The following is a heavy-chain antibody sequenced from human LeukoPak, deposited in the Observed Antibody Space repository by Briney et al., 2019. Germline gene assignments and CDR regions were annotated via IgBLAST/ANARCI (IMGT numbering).Heavy chain of an antibody. CDR3: AIIAAAGTESSMFDY. CDR1: GFTFSSYW. Sequence: PGGSLRLSCAASGFTFSSYWMGWVRQAPGKRLEWVANMNIDGSEKYYADSAKGRFTISRDNAKNSLYLQMNSLRAEDTAVYYCAIIAAAGTESSMFDYWGQGTLVTVSS. V-gene: IGHV3-7*01. D-gene: IGHD6-13*01. CDR2: MNIDGSEK. J-gene: IGHJ4*02.